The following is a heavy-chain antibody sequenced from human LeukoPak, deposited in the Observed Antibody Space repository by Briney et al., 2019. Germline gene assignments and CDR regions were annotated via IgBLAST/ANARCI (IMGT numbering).Heavy chain of an antibody. CDR3: AKEKLGDY. Sequence: PGRSLRLSCAASGFTFSSYGMHWVRQAPGKGLEWVSAISGSGGSTYYADSVKGRFTISRDNSKNTLYPQMNSLRAEDAAVYYCAKEKLGDYWGQGTLVTVSS. CDR2: ISGSGGST. CDR1: GFTFSSYG. V-gene: IGHV3-23*01. J-gene: IGHJ4*02. D-gene: IGHD6-6*01.